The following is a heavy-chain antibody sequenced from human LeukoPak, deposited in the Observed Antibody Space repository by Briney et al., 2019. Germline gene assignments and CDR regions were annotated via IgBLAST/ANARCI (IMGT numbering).Heavy chain of an antibody. Sequence: TTGGSLRLSCAASGFTFSSYSMNWVRQAPGKGLEWVSSISSSSYIYYADSVKGRFTISRDNAKNSLYLQMNSLRAEDTAVYYCANDYGDYGGDYWGQGTLVTVSS. D-gene: IGHD4-17*01. CDR3: ANDYGDYGGDY. J-gene: IGHJ4*02. CDR2: ISSSSYI. CDR1: GFTFSSYS. V-gene: IGHV3-21*01.